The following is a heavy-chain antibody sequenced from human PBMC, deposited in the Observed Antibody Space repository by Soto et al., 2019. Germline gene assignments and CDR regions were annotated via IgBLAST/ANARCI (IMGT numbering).Heavy chain of an antibody. Sequence: ASVKVSCKASGYTFTSYYMHWVLQAPGQGLEWMGIINPSGGSTSYAQKFQGRVTMTRDTSTSTVYMELSSLRSEDTAVYYCARDRGRDGYNHAFDIWGQGTMVTVSS. J-gene: IGHJ3*02. V-gene: IGHV1-46*01. CDR3: ARDRGRDGYNHAFDI. D-gene: IGHD5-12*01. CDR2: INPSGGST. CDR1: GYTFTSYY.